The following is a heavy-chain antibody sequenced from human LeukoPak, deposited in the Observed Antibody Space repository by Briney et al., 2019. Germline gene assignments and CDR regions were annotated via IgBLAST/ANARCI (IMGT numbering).Heavy chain of an antibody. CDR3: AKGVLMGDDAGLFDY. Sequence: GGSLRLSCAASGFTFSSYAMSWVRQAPGKGLEWVSGISNSGGSTNDADSVKGRFTISRDNSKKTLYLQMNSLRAEDTAVYYCAKGVLMGDDAGLFDYWGQGTLVTVSS. V-gene: IGHV3-23*01. CDR2: ISNSGGST. J-gene: IGHJ4*02. D-gene: IGHD3-16*01. CDR1: GFTFSSYA.